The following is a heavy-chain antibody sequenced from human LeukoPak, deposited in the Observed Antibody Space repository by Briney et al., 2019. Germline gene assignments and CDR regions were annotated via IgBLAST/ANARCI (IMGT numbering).Heavy chain of an antibody. D-gene: IGHD5-12*01. J-gene: IGHJ5*02. CDR1: GFTFSSYG. Sequence: GGTLRLSCAASGFTFSSYGMSWVRQAPGKGLEWVSYISSSGSTIYYADSVKGRFTISRDNAKNSLYLQMNSLRAEDTAVYYCARKLIGYGRNWFDPWGQGTLVTVSS. CDR2: ISSSGSTI. CDR3: ARKLIGYGRNWFDP. V-gene: IGHV3-48*04.